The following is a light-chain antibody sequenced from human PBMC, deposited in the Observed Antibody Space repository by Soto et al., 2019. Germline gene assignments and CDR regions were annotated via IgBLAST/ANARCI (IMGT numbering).Light chain of an antibody. J-gene: IGKJ1*01. V-gene: IGKV3-15*01. CDR3: QQYTGWWT. CDR2: NES. CDR1: QTVGSS. Sequence: EITMTQSPATLSVSPGERATLSCRASQTVGSSLAWYQQRPGQTPRLLIFNESTRYCGIPTRFSGSGSGADFTLAISSLQSEDFAVYFCQQYTGWWTLGQGTKVE.